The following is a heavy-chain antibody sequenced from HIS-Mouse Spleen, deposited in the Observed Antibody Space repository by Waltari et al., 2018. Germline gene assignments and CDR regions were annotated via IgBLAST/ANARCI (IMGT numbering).Heavy chain of an antibody. Sequence: QLQLQESGPGLVKPSETLSLTCTVSGGSISSSSYYWGWIRQPPGKGLEWIWSIYYSGSTYYHPSLTSRVTRSVDTSKNQFSLKLSSVTAADTAVYYCAREIPYSSSWYDWYFDLWGRGTLVTVSS. J-gene: IGHJ2*01. CDR3: AREIPYSSSWYDWYFDL. CDR2: IYYSGST. CDR1: GGSISSSSYY. D-gene: IGHD6-13*01. V-gene: IGHV4-39*07.